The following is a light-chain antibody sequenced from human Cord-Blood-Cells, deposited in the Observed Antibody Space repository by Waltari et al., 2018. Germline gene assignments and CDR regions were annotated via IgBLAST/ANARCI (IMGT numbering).Light chain of an antibody. CDR2: AAS. V-gene: IGKV1-39*01. CDR3: QQSYSTLRLT. Sequence: DIQMPQSPSSLYASVGDRVTITCRASQSISSYLNWYQQKPGKAPKLLIYAASSLQSGVPLSFSGSGSGTDFTRTISSLQPEDFATYYCQQSYSTLRLTFGGGTKVEIK. CDR1: QSISSY. J-gene: IGKJ4*01.